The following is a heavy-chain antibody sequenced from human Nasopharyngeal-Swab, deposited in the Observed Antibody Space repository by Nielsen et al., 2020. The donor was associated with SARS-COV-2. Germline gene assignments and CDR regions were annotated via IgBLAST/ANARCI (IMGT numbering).Heavy chain of an antibody. V-gene: IGHV1-24*01. J-gene: IGHJ3*02. CDR2: VVPEDGEP. Sequence: ASVKVSCKVSGYTLTFLPIHWLRQAPGKGLEWMGTVVPEDGEPIYAQNFQGRVTMTEDTSTYTAYLELSSLRSEDTAVYYCASEGSGVFGVVIYAFDIWGPGTLVTVSS. CDR1: GYTLTFLP. CDR3: ASEGSGVFGVVIYAFDI. D-gene: IGHD3-3*01.